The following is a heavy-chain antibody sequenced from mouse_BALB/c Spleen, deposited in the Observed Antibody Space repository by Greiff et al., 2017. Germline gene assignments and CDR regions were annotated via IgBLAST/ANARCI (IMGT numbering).Heavy chain of an antibody. Sequence: VQLKESGPGLVKPSQSLSLTCTVTGYSITSDYAWNWIRQFPGNKLEWMGYISYSGSTSYNPSLKSRISITRDTSKNQFFLQLNSVTTEDTATYYCARWGDYDYDGVAYWGQGTLVTVSA. CDR3: ARWGDYDYDGVAY. CDR2: ISYSGST. J-gene: IGHJ3*01. CDR1: GYSITSDYA. D-gene: IGHD2-4*01. V-gene: IGHV3-2*02.